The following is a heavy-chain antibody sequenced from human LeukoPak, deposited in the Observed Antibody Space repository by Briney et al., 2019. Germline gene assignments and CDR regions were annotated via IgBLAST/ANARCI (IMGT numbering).Heavy chain of an antibody. V-gene: IGHV4-39*01. CDR3: ARHVLAAGTDWFDP. CDR1: GGSISSSCYC. CDR2: IYYSGST. Sequence: SETLSLTCTVSGGSISSSCYCWGWIRQTPGKGLEWIGSIYYSGSTYYNPSLKSRVTISVDTSKNQFSLKLSSVTAADTAVYYCARHVLAAGTDWFDPWGQGTLVIVSS. D-gene: IGHD6-13*01. J-gene: IGHJ5*02.